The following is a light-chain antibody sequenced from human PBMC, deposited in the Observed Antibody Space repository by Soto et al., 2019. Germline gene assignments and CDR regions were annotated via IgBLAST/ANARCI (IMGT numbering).Light chain of an antibody. CDR2: RND. Sequence: QSVLTQPPSASGTPGQRVTISCSGSSSNIGRNYVYWYQQLPGTAPKLLIYRNDQRPSGVPDRLSGSKSGTSASLAISGLRSEEEADYYCAAWDDSLSGLYVFGTGTKVT. J-gene: IGLJ1*01. CDR1: SSNIGRNY. V-gene: IGLV1-47*01. CDR3: AAWDDSLSGLYV.